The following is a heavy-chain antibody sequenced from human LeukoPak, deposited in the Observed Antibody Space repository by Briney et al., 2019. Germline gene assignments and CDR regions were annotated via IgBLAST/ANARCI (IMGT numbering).Heavy chain of an antibody. J-gene: IGHJ3*01. CDR3: GRDPNGNYVGAFDF. CDR2: ITGGGGT. CDR1: GYTFSDYA. Sequence: GGSLRLSCAASGYTFSDYAMTWVRLAPGRGLEWVSSITGGGGTSYADSVRGRFTTSRDNSKNTLYLQMDSLRAEDSTIYFCGRDPNGNYVGAFDFWGQGTLVTVPS. V-gene: IGHV3-23*01. D-gene: IGHD4-17*01.